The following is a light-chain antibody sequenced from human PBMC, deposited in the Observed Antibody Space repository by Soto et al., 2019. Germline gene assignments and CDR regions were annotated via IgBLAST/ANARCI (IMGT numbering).Light chain of an antibody. CDR2: EVN. V-gene: IGLV2-8*01. Sequence: QSALTQPPSASGSPGQSVTISCTGTSSDIGAYPFVSWYQQYPGKAPQLIIYEVNKRPSGVPDRFSGSKSGNTASLTVSGLRSEDEADYYCSSTAGSDNPYVFGAGTQLTVL. CDR3: SSTAGSDNPYV. CDR1: SSDIGAYPF. J-gene: IGLJ1*01.